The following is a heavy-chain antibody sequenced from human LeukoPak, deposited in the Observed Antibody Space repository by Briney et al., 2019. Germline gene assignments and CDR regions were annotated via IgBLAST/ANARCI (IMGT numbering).Heavy chain of an antibody. J-gene: IGHJ4*02. D-gene: IGHD5-12*01. V-gene: IGHV3-9*01. CDR3: AKGQSSGYDHYFDY. CDR2: ISWNSGSI. CDR1: GFTFDDYA. Sequence: GRSLRLSCAASGFTFDDYAMHWVRHAPGKGLEWVSGISWNSGSIGYADSVKGRFTISRDNAKNSLYLQMNSLRAEDTALYYCAKGQSSGYDHYFDYWGQGTLVTVSS.